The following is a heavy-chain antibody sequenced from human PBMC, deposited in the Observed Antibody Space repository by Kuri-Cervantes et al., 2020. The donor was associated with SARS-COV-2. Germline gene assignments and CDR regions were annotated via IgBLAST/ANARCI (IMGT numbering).Heavy chain of an antibody. V-gene: IGHV4-4*07. CDR1: GGSISSYY. CDR2: IYTSGST. CDR3: ARAESETGHTLYFDS. Sequence: SETLSLTCTVSGGSISSYYWSWIRQPAGKGLEWIGRIYTSGSTNYNPSLKSRVTMSVDTSKNQFSLKLSSVTAADTAVYYCARAESETGHTLYFDSWGQGTLVTVSS. J-gene: IGHJ4*02. D-gene: IGHD7-27*01.